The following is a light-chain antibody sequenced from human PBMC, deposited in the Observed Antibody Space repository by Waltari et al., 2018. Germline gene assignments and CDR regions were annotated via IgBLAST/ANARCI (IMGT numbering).Light chain of an antibody. CDR2: QDN. Sequence: SYELTQPPSVSMSPGQTASITCSGDKLGDKYVCWYQKKPGQPPVLVIYQDNKRPSGIPWRFSGSNPGDTATLTISGTQALEEADYYCQAWDSSTVIFGGGTKLTVL. CDR1: KLGDKY. J-gene: IGLJ2*01. CDR3: QAWDSSTVI. V-gene: IGLV3-1*01.